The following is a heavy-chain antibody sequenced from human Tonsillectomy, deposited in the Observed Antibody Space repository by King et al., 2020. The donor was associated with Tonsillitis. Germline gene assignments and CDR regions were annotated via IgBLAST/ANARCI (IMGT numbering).Heavy chain of an antibody. CDR2: INWNSGSI. V-gene: IGHV3-9*01. CDR3: AKVDDSSGYYLGAFDI. Sequence: EVQLVESGGGLVQPGRSLRLSCAASGFNFDDYAMHWVRQAPGKGLEWVSGINWNSGSIAYADSVKGRFTISRDNAKNSLYLQMNSLRAEDTALYYCAKVDDSSGYYLGAFDIWGQGTMVTVSS. CDR1: GFNFDDYA. J-gene: IGHJ3*02. D-gene: IGHD3-22*01.